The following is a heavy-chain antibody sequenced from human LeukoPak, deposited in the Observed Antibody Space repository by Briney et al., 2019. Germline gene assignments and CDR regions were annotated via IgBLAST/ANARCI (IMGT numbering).Heavy chain of an antibody. Sequence: SETLSLTCTVSDGATAGYSWSWIRQPPGKGLEWIGYIYYSGDTNYNPSLQSRVTVSVDTSKNQFSLKLTSVTAADTAVYYCARMLGAAAGHFDYWGQGTLVTVSS. V-gene: IGHV4-59*12. D-gene: IGHD6-13*01. J-gene: IGHJ4*02. CDR3: ARMLGAAAGHFDY. CDR2: IYYSGDT. CDR1: DGATAGYS.